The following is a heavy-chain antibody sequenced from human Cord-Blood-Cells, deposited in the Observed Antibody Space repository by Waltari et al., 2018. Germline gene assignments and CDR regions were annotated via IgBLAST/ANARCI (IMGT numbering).Heavy chain of an antibody. Sequence: QVQLVESGGGVVQPGRSLRLSCAASGFTFSSYAMHWVRTAPGKGLEWVAVISYDGSNKYYADSVKGRFTISRDNSKNTLYLQMNSLRAEDTAVYYCARDSSGYQPHFDYWGQGTLVTVSS. D-gene: IGHD3-22*01. CDR1: GFTFSSYA. CDR3: ARDSSGYQPHFDY. CDR2: ISYDGSNK. V-gene: IGHV3-30-3*01. J-gene: IGHJ4*02.